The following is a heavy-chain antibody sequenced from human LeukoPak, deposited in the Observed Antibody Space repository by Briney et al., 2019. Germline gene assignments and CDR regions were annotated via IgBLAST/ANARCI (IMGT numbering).Heavy chain of an antibody. V-gene: IGHV3-30-3*01. CDR3: ARDSYGGNSAGRGY. CDR1: GFTFSSYA. CDR2: ISYDGSNK. D-gene: IGHD4-23*01. Sequence: GGPLRLSCAASGFTFSSYAMHWVRQAPGKGLEWVAVISYDGSNKYYADSVKGRFTISRDNGKNSLYLQMNSLRAADTAVYYCARDSYGGNSAGRGYWGQGTLVTVSS. J-gene: IGHJ4*02.